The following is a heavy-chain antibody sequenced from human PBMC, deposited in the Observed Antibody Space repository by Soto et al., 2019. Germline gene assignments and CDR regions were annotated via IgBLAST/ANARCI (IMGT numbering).Heavy chain of an antibody. V-gene: IGHV3-15*01. D-gene: IGHD5-12*01. CDR2: IKSKTDGGTT. CDR3: TTGYSGYDSYYYYGMDV. Sequence: PVGSLRLSCAASGFTFSNAWMSWVRQAPGKGLEWVGRIKSKTDGGTTDYAAPVKGRFTISRDDSKNTLYLQMNSLKTEDTAVYYCTTGYSGYDSYYYYGMDVWGQGTTVTVSS. J-gene: IGHJ6*02. CDR1: GFTFSNAW.